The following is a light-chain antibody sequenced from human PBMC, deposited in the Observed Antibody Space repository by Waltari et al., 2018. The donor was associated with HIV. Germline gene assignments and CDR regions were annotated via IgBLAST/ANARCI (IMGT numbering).Light chain of an antibody. Sequence: EIVLTQSPATLSFSPGERATLSCRASQSVSSSLAWYQQKPGQAPRLLIFDASNRATGIPARFSGSGSGTDFTLTISSLEPEDFAVYYCQQRSNWPITFGQGTRLEIK. CDR2: DAS. CDR3: QQRSNWPIT. CDR1: QSVSSS. J-gene: IGKJ5*01. V-gene: IGKV3-11*01.